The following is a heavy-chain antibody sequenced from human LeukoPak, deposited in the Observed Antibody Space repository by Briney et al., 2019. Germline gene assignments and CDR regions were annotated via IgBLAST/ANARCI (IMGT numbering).Heavy chain of an antibody. CDR2: IVVGSGNT. V-gene: IGHV1-58*01. CDR3: AAGYTYYYDSSGYYERDY. J-gene: IGHJ4*02. D-gene: IGHD3-22*01. CDR1: GFTFTSSA. Sequence: SVKVSCKASGFTFTSSAVQWLRQARGQRLEWIGWIVVGSGNTNYAQKFQEGVTITRDMSTSTVYMELSSLRSEDTAVYYCAAGYTYYYDSSGYYERDYWGQGTLVTVSS.